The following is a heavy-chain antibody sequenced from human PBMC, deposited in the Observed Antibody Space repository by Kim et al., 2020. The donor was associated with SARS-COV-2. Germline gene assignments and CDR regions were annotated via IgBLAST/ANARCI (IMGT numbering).Heavy chain of an antibody. CDR1: GFTFSGYW. CDR3: ARNSERSSSWPDVFDC. D-gene: IGHD1-26*01. CDR2: IKQDGSDK. V-gene: IGHV3-7*01. Sequence: GWSLRLSCTASGFTFSGYWMSWVRQAPGKGLEWVANIKQDGSDKYYVDSVKGRFTISRDNAKNSVYLQMNSLRGEDTAVYYCARNSERSSSWPDVFDCWGQGSLVTVSS. J-gene: IGHJ4*02.